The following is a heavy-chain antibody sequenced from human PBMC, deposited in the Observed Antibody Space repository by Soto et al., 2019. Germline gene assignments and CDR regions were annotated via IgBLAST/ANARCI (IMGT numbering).Heavy chain of an antibody. V-gene: IGHV3-30*02. D-gene: IGHD1-26*01. J-gene: IGHJ4*02. CDR1: GLTFGAYG. Sequence: QVQLVESGGGVVQPGGSLRLSCVETGLTFGAYGMHWVRQAPGKGLEWVACISHDGRDIFYADSVKGRFTISRDNSKKTLYLGMNSLRGDDTAVYYCAKDLWAASSTAPEYWGQGTLVTVSA. CDR3: AKDLWAASSTAPEY. CDR2: ISHDGRDI.